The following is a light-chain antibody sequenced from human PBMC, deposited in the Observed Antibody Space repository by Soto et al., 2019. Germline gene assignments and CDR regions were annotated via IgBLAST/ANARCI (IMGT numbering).Light chain of an antibody. V-gene: IGKV1-39*01. CDR2: AAS. Sequence: DLEMTQSPSSLSASVGDRVTITCRASQSISSYLNWYQQKPGKAPKLLIYAASSLQSGVPSRFSGSGSGTDFTLTISSLQPEDFATYYCQQSYNTLWTFGQGTKVDIK. CDR3: QQSYNTLWT. CDR1: QSISSY. J-gene: IGKJ1*01.